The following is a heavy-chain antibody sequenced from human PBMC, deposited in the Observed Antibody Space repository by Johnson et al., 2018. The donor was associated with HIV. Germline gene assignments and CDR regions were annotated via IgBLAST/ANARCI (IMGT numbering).Heavy chain of an antibody. J-gene: IGHJ3*02. CDR3: ARVRGGTGHGAFDI. Sequence: VQLVESGGGLVQPGGSLRLSCAASGFTFSSYAMSWVRQAPGKGLEWVSAISGSGGSTYYADSAKGRFTISRENAKNSLYLQMNSLSAGDTAVYYCARVRGGTGHGAFDIWGQGTMVTVSS. V-gene: IGHV3-23*04. CDR2: ISGSGGST. CDR1: GFTFSSYA.